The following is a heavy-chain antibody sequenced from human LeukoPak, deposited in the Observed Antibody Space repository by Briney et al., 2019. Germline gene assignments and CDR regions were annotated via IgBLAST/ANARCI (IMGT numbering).Heavy chain of an antibody. CDR2: ISSSGSTI. Sequence: PEGSLRLSCAASGFTFSDYYMSWIRQAPGKGLEWVSYISSSGSTIYCADSVKGRFTISRDNAKNSLYLQMNSLRAEDTAVYYCAKDLKSIAVIGSTFDYWGQGTLVTVSS. CDR1: GFTFSDYY. V-gene: IGHV3-11*04. CDR3: AKDLKSIAVIGSTFDY. D-gene: IGHD6-19*01. J-gene: IGHJ4*02.